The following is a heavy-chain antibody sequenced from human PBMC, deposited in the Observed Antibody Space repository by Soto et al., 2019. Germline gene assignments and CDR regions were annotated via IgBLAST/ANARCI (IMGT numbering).Heavy chain of an antibody. CDR3: AKGGAIVAAGTRVYRYNAMDV. V-gene: IGHV1-2*02. CDR2: INPNSGNT. J-gene: IGHJ6*02. Sequence: ASVKVSCKASGYTFTGYYVHWVRQAPGQGLERMGWINPNSGNTYLAQRFQGRVTMNRDTSIGTAYMELRGLTSDDTAEYYCAKGGAIVAAGTRVYRYNAMDVWGQGTTVTVSS. CDR1: GYTFTGYY. D-gene: IGHD1-26*01.